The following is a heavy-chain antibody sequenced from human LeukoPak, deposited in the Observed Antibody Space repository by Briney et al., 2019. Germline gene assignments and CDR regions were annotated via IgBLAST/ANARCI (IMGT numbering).Heavy chain of an antibody. D-gene: IGHD3-22*01. CDR3: ARAPGDFYDSSGIDY. J-gene: IGHJ4*02. CDR2: IYYSGTT. V-gene: IGHV4-59*01. CDR1: GDSISSYY. Sequence: PSETLSLTCTVSGDSISSYYWTWIRQPPGKGLEWIGYIYYSGTTNYNPSLKSRATISVDTSKNQFSLKLTSVTAADTAVYYCARAPGDFYDSSGIDYWGQGNLVTVSS.